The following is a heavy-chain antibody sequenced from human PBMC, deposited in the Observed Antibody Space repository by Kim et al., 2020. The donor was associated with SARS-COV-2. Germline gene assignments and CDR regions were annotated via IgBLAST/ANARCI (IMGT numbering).Heavy chain of an antibody. Sequence: SETMSLTCAVSGGSISSSNWWSWVRQPPGKGLEWIGEIYHSGNTNYNPSLKSRVTITVDEPKNQFSLKLSSVTAADTAVYFCARARTSGGAFNYFDNWGQGTLVTVSS. CDR3: ARARTSGGAFNYFDN. CDR1: GGSISSSNW. CDR2: IYHSGNT. V-gene: IGHV4-4*02. J-gene: IGHJ4*02. D-gene: IGHD3-16*01.